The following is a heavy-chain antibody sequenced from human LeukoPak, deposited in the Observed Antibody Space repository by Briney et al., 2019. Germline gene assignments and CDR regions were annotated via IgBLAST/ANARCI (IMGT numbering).Heavy chain of an antibody. CDR1: GGSISGSSYY. CDR3: ARRTYQLPFFDY. V-gene: IGHV4-39*01. D-gene: IGHD2-2*01. J-gene: IGHJ4*02. Sequence: SETLSLTCTVSGGSISGSSYYWGWIRQPPGKGLEWIGSIYYSGSTYYNPSLKSRVTISVDTSKNQFSLKLSSVTAADTAVYYCARRTYQLPFFDYWGQGTLVTVSS. CDR2: IYYSGST.